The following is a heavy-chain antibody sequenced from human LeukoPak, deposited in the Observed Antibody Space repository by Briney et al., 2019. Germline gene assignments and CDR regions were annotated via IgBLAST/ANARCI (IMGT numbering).Heavy chain of an antibody. Sequence: SETLSLTCTVSGGSLSSGSYYWSWIRQPAGKGLEWIGRIYTSGSTSYNPSLKSRVTISVDTSKNQFSLKLSSVTAADTAVYYCARDIAAAGHFDSWGQGTLVTAS. CDR1: GGSLSSGSYY. V-gene: IGHV4-61*02. CDR3: ARDIAAAGHFDS. D-gene: IGHD6-13*01. CDR2: IYTSGST. J-gene: IGHJ4*02.